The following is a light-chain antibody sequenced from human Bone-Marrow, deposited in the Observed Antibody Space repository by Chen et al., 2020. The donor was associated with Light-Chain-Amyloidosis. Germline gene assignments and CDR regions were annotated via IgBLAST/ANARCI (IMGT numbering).Light chain of an antibody. Sequence: EVVLTQSPATLSLSPGERATLSCRASQTISTNLGWYQQKPGQVPRLLIYDASTRATGIPARFSGSGSGTDFTLSISSLEAEDFAVYYCQHRGGWPPLSFGGGTKIAIK. CDR2: DAS. J-gene: IGKJ4*01. CDR1: QTISTN. V-gene: IGKV3-11*01. CDR3: QHRGGWPPLS.